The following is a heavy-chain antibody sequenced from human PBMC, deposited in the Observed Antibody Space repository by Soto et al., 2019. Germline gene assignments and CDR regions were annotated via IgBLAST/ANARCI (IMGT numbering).Heavy chain of an antibody. CDR1: GDSITPFS. CDR3: AREAMQRLGYYYIGLDV. V-gene: IGHV4-4*07. CDR2: SSLSGNT. D-gene: IGHD3-10*01. Sequence: SETLSLTCAVSGDSITPFSWSWFRQPAGGGLEWIGRSSLSGNTDYNPSLRSRLTMSFDTSKSQFSLRLTSVTAADTAVYYCAREAMQRLGYYYIGLDVWGRGTTGAVSS. J-gene: IGHJ6*02.